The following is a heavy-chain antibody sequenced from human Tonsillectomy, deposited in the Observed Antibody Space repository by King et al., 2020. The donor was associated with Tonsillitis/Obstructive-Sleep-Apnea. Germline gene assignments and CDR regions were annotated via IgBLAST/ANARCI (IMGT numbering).Heavy chain of an antibody. J-gene: IGHJ4*02. Sequence: VQLVESGAEVKKPGESLRISCKGSGYSFTSYWISWVRQMPGKGLEWMGRIDPSDSYSNYSPSFQGHVTISADKSISTAYVQWSSLKASDTAMYYCARHSDCTNGVCPWGYWGQGTLVTVSS. CDR1: GYSFTSYW. V-gene: IGHV5-10-1*01. CDR2: IDPSDSYS. D-gene: IGHD2-8*01. CDR3: ARHSDCTNGVCPWGY.